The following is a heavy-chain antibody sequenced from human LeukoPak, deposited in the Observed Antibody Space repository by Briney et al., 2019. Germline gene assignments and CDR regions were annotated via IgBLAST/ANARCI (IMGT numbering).Heavy chain of an antibody. J-gene: IGHJ4*02. CDR1: GFTFSSYD. CDR3: ARGGYYGSGSYDY. D-gene: IGHD3-10*01. CDR2: IGTAGDT. Sequence: GGYLRLSCAASGFTFSSYDMHWVRQATGKGLECVSAIGTAGDTYYPGSVKGRFTISRENAKNSLYLQMNSLRAGDTAVYYCARGGYYGSGSYDYWGQGTLVTVSS. V-gene: IGHV3-13*01.